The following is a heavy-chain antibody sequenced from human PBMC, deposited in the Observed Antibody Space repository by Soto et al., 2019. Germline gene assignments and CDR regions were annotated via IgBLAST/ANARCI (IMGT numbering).Heavy chain of an antibody. D-gene: IGHD6-6*01. CDR2: VNAYNGER. CDR1: GYTFTSYA. J-gene: IGHJ4*01. CDR3: SRGTSIPASGDY. Sequence: ASVKVSCKASGYTFTSYAMHWVRQAPGQGLEWMGWVNAYNGERKYAQRVQARVIMTRDTSTTTAYMELRSLRSDDTAVYYCSRGTSIPASGDYWGQGTLVTVSS. V-gene: IGHV1-3*01.